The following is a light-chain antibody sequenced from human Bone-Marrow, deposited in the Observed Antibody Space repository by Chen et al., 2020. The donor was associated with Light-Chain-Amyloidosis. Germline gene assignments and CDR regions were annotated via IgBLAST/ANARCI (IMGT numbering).Light chain of an antibody. J-gene: IGLJ3*02. CDR2: QDT. V-gene: IGLV3-25*03. CDR3: QSADSSGTYWV. CDR1: ALPKRY. Sequence: SYELTQPPSVSVSPGQTARVTCSGDALPKRYTYWYQQKPGQAPVLVIYQDTERPSGIPERFSGSSSGTTVTLTISGVQAEDEADYYCQSADSSGTYWVFGGGTELTVL.